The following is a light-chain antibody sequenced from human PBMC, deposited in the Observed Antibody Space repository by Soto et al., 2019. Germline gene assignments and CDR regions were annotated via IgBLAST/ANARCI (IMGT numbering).Light chain of an antibody. CDR3: QQYGSSPYT. CDR2: GAI. CDR1: QSLYFSF. J-gene: IGKJ5*01. Sequence: EIELMQSPGTLSLSPGERATLSCWASQSLYFSFLAWYQQKSGQAPRLLIHGAISRAAGIPDRFSGSDSGRDFTLIINGVKPEDSAVYYCQQYGSSPYTFGRGTRLEI. V-gene: IGKV3-20*01.